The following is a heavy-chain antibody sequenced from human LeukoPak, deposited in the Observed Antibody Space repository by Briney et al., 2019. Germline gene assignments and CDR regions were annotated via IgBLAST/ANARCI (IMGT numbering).Heavy chain of an antibody. V-gene: IGHV3-49*04. J-gene: IGHJ4*02. CDR3: TRDYEWSRY. Sequence: GALRLSCTASGFTFGDYAMSWVRQAPGKGLEWVGFIRSKPYGGTTEYAASVKGRFTISTDDSESIAYLQINTLKTEDTAVYYCTRDYEWSRYWGQGTLVTVSS. CDR2: IRSKPYGGTT. CDR1: GFTFGDYA. D-gene: IGHD3-16*01.